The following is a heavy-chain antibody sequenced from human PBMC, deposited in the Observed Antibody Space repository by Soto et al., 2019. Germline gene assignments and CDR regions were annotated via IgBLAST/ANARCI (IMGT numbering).Heavy chain of an antibody. CDR1: GGSISPYY. CDR2: IYYSGST. J-gene: IGHJ3*02. V-gene: IGHV4-59*01. D-gene: IGHD3-22*01. Sequence: QVQLQESGPGLVKPSETLSLTCTVSGGSISPYYWSWIRQPPGKGLEWIGYIYYSGSTNYRPSLRSRVTILLDTSKNQFSLKLSSVTAADTAVYYCARWGIVDLEAAFDIWGQGTMVTVSS. CDR3: ARWGIVDLEAAFDI.